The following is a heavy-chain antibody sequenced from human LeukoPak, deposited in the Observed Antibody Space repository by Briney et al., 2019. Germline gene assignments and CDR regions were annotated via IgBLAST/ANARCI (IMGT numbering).Heavy chain of an antibody. CDR2: INPKSGGT. CDR1: GYTFTGPY. D-gene: IGHD2-8*01. Sequence: ASVKVSCKASGYTFTGPYIHWMRQAPGQGLEWMGWINPKSGGTKYAQKFQGRVTVTRDTSTSTAYMELSGLRADDTAAYYCARVEYCTKGVCINFDLWGQGTLVTVSS. CDR3: ARVEYCTKGVCINFDL. J-gene: IGHJ4*02. V-gene: IGHV1-2*02.